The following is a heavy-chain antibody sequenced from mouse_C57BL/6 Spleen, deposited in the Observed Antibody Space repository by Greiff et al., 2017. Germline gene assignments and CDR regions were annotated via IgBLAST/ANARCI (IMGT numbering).Heavy chain of an antibody. J-gene: IGHJ3*01. CDR2: ISYDGSN. D-gene: IGHD2-1*01. V-gene: IGHV3-6*01. Sequence: EVKLMESGPGLVKPSQSLSLTCSVTGYSITSGYYWNWIRQFPGNKLEWMGYISYDGSNNYNPSLKNRISITRDTSKNQFFLKLNSVTTEDTATYYCARGGSWDGNYGVFAYWGQGTLVTVSA. CDR1: GYSITSGYY. CDR3: ARGGSWDGNYGVFAY.